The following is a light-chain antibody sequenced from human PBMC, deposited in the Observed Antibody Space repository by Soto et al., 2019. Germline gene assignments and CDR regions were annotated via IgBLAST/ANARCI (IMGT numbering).Light chain of an antibody. J-gene: IGKJ1*01. V-gene: IGKV3-11*01. Sequence: EIVLTQYPATLSLSPGERATLSCRASQSVSSYLAWYQQKPGQAPRLLIYDAPNRATGIPARFSGSGSGTDFTLTISSLETEDFAVYYCQEHSNWSPWTFGQGTKVDVK. CDR2: DAP. CDR1: QSVSSY. CDR3: QEHSNWSPWT.